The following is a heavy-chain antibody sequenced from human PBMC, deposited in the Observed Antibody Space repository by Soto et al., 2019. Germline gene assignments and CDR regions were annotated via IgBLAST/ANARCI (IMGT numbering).Heavy chain of an antibody. D-gene: IGHD3-10*01. J-gene: IGHJ6*04. CDR2: INPNSGGT. Sequence: ASVKVSCKASGGTFSSYAISWVRQAPGQGLEWMGWINPNSGGTNYAQKFQGWVTMTRDTSISTAYMELSRLRSDDTAVYYCARESVSMVRGVIITTYSYYGMDVWGKGPTVTVSS. CDR1: GGTFSSYA. CDR3: ARESVSMVRGVIITTYSYYGMDV. V-gene: IGHV1-2*04.